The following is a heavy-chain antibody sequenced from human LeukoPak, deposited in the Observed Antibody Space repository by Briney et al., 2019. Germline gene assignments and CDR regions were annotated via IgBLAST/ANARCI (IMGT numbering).Heavy chain of an antibody. D-gene: IGHD3-3*01. V-gene: IGHV3-30*03. J-gene: IGHJ4*02. CDR3: AREATWGEWYFDH. CDR1: GITFSSHG. Sequence: GGSLRLSCVASGITFSSHGMDWVRQAPGKGLEWVAVIADDGGVKQYADSVKGRFTVSRDNSKSTLYLQMNGLRVEDTAIYYCAREATWGEWYFDHWGQGTPVTVSS. CDR2: IADDGGVK.